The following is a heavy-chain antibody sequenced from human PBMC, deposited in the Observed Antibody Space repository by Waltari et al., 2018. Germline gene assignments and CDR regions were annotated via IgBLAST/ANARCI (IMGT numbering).Heavy chain of an antibody. V-gene: IGHV3-30*02. CDR1: GFTFSSYG. D-gene: IGHD2-2*01. CDR3: AKDGSFVVVPEAMFDYYMDV. J-gene: IGHJ6*03. CDR2: IRYDGSNE. Sequence: QVKLVESGGGVVQPGGSLRLSCAASGFTFSSYGMHWVRQAPGKGLEGVAFIRYDGSNEYYADSVKGRFTISRDNSKNTLSLQMNSLRAEDTAVYYCAKDGSFVVVPEAMFDYYMDVWGRGTTVTVSS.